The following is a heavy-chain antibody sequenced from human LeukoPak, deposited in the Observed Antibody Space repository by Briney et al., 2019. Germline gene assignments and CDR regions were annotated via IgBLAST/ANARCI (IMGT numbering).Heavy chain of an antibody. V-gene: IGHV6-1*01. CDR3: ARSISGLGD. Sequence: QTLSLTCALSGDSVSSNSAAWNWLRQSPWRGLEWLGRTYYRSKLYNDYAVSVKGRITISAHTSKNQFSLQLNSVTPEDTAVYYCARSISGLGDWGQGTLVTVSS. J-gene: IGHJ4*02. D-gene: IGHD3-16*01. CDR2: TYYRSKLYN. CDR1: GDSVSSNSAA.